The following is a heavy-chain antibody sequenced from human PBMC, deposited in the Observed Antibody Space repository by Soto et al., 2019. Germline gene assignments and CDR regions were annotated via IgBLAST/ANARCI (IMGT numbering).Heavy chain of an antibody. CDR3: ARERDEYGSGNYYNRIDF. Sequence: QVQLVQSGAEVKKPGSSVKVSCKASGGIFSTYAISWLRRAPGQGLEWMGGIIPIFGTPNYAQRFQGRVTITADESTSTAYMELSRLRSGDTAVYYWARERDEYGSGNYYNRIDFWGQGTLVNVSS. CDR1: GGIFSTYA. J-gene: IGHJ4*02. CDR2: IIPIFGTP. D-gene: IGHD3-10*01. V-gene: IGHV1-69*01.